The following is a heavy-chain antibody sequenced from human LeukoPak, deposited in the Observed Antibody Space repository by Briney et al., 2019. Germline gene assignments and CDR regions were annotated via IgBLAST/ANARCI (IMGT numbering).Heavy chain of an antibody. V-gene: IGHV4-59*08. CDR3: ARQGSYYYYGMDV. CDR2: VYYSGST. J-gene: IGHJ6*02. Sequence: SETLSLTCAVYGGSFSGYYWSWIRQPPGKGLEWIGYVYYSGSTKYSPALKSRVTISADTSKNQFSLRLNSMTAADTAVYFCARQGSYYYYGMDVWGQGTTVTVSS. CDR1: GGSFSGYY.